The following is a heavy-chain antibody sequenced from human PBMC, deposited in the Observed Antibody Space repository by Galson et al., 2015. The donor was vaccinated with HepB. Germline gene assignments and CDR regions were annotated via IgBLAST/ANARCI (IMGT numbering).Heavy chain of an antibody. CDR2: ISGSGGST. V-gene: IGHV3-23*01. CDR3: AKATHFWSGYPDY. D-gene: IGHD3-3*02. Sequence: SLRLSCAASGFTFSSYAMSWVRQAPGKGLEWVSAISGSGGSTYYADSVKGRFTISRDNPKNTLYLQMNSLRAEDTAVYYCAKATHFWSGYPDYWGQGTLVTVSS. J-gene: IGHJ4*02. CDR1: GFTFSSYA.